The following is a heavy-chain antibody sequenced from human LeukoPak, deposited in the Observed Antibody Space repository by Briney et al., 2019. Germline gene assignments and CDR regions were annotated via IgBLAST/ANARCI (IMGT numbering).Heavy chain of an antibody. V-gene: IGHV1-69*04. CDR2: IIPILGIA. Sequence: ASVKVSCKASGGTFISYAISWMRQAPGQGLEWMGRIIPILGIANYAQKFQGRVTITADKSTSTAYMELSSLRSEDTAVYYCASACGHDAFDIWGQGTMVTVSS. CDR3: ASACGHDAFDI. J-gene: IGHJ3*02. CDR1: GGTFISYA.